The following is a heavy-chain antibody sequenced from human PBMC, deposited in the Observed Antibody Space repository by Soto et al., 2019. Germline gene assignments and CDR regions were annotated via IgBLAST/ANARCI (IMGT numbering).Heavy chain of an antibody. CDR1: GYRFTGYW. CDR3: ATTPGPAVAASLAYYYFSGMDV. Sequence: PGESLKISCDASGYRFTGYWIGGVRQMAGKGLEWMGIIHPGASAPKYSPSFQGQVTISVDKSITTAYLQWSSLKGSDTAMYYCATTPGPAVAASLAYYYFSGMDVWGQGTTVTVSS. J-gene: IGHJ6*02. CDR2: IHPGASAP. D-gene: IGHD2-15*01. V-gene: IGHV5-51*01.